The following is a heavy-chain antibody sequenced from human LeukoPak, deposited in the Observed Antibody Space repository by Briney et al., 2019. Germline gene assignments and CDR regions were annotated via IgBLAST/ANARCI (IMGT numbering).Heavy chain of an antibody. V-gene: IGHV3-21*01. J-gene: IGHJ4*02. CDR3: ARDPWGSGSY. D-gene: IGHD1-26*01. CDR1: GFSLSGYS. CDR2: ISSSSSYI. Sequence: GGSLRLSCAASGFSLSGYSVNWVRQAPGKGLEWVSSISSSSSYIYYADSVKGRFTISRDNAKNSVYLQISSLRAEDTAVYYCARDPWGSGSYWGQGTLVTVSS.